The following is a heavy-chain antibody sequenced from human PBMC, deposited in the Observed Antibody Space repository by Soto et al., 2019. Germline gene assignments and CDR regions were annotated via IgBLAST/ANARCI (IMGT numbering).Heavy chain of an antibody. D-gene: IGHD1-26*01. J-gene: IGHJ6*02. V-gene: IGHV5-51*01. CDR3: ARLIGSYYYYYYGMDV. CDR1: GYSFTSYW. Sequence: GESLKISCKGSGYSFTSYWIGWVRQMPGKGLEWMGIIYPGDSDTRYSPSFQGQVTISADKSISTAYLQWSSLKASDTAMYYCARLIGSYYYYYYGMDVWGQGTTVTVSS. CDR2: IYPGDSDT.